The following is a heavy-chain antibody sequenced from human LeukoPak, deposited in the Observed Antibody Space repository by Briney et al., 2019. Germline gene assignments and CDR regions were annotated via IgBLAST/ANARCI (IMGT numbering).Heavy chain of an antibody. CDR3: ARGPQFCSGGSCFGYYFDY. J-gene: IGHJ4*02. V-gene: IGHV3-21*01. CDR1: GFTFSRYS. Sequence: GGSLRLSCAATGFTFSRYSMNWVRQPPGKGLEWVSSISASGSHIYYADSVKGRFSISRDSARNSVYVQMSSLRAEDTAVYYCARGPQFCSGGSCFGYYFDYWGQGALVTVSS. D-gene: IGHD2-15*01. CDR2: ISASGSHI.